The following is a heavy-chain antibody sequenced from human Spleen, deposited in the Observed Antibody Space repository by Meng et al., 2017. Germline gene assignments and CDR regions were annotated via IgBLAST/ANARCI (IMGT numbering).Heavy chain of an antibody. CDR3: ARGARRYYYDSSGYYLNY. Sequence: GESLKISCAASGFTFSSYWMHWVRQAPGKGLVWVSRINSDGSSTSYADSVKGRFTISRDNAKNTLYLQMNSLRAEDTAVYYCARGARRYYYDSSGYYLNYWGQGTRVTVSS. J-gene: IGHJ4*02. D-gene: IGHD3-22*01. CDR1: GFTFSSYW. CDR2: INSDGSST. V-gene: IGHV3-74*01.